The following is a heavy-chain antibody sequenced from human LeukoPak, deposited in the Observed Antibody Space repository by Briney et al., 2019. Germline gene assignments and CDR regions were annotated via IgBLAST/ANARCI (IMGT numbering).Heavy chain of an antibody. CDR1: GFTFSSYS. V-gene: IGHV3-48*04. J-gene: IGHJ4*02. CDR3: ARDRDGPLGCCSSTSCYGDY. Sequence: GGSLRLSCAASGFTFSSYSMNWVRQAPGKGLEWVSYISSSSSTIYYADSVKGRFTISRDNAKNSLYLQMNSLRAEDTAVYYCARDRDGPLGCCSSTSCYGDYWGQGTLVTVSS. D-gene: IGHD2-2*01. CDR2: ISSSSSTI.